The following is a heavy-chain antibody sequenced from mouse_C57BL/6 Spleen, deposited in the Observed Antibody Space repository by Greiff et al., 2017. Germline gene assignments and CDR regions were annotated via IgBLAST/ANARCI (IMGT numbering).Heavy chain of an antibody. CDR1: GYTFTDYE. J-gene: IGHJ1*03. CDR2: IDPETGGT. V-gene: IGHV1-15*01. CDR3: TRGDYYGNYDWYFDV. D-gene: IGHD2-1*01. Sequence: QVQLQQSGAELVRPGASVTLSCKASGYTFTDYEMHWVKQTPVHGLEWIGAIDPETGGTAYNQKFKGKAILTADKSSSTAYMELRSLTSEYSAVYYCTRGDYYGNYDWYFDVWGTGTTVTVSS.